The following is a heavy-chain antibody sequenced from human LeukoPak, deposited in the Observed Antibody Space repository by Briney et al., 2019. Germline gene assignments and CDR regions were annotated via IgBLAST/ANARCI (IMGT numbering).Heavy chain of an antibody. CDR1: GFTVDSNY. J-gene: IGHJ4*02. CDR2: IYTGGNT. D-gene: IGHD3-22*01. CDR3: ARGDDSGYYDYLDY. Sequence: GGSLRLSCAASGFTVDSNYLSWVRQAPGKGLEWVSTIYTGGNTYYAASVKGRFTISRDFSKNMVFLHMNSLRAEDTAMYYCARGDDSGYYDYLDYWGQGALVTVSS. V-gene: IGHV3-53*01.